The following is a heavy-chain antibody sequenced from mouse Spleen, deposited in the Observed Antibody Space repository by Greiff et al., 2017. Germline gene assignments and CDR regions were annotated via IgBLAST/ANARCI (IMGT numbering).Heavy chain of an antibody. Sequence: VQLQQPGAELVKPGASVKLSCKASGYTFTSYWMHWVKQRPGRGLEWIGRIDPNSGGTKYNEKFKSKATLTVDKPSSTAYMQLSSLTSEDSAVYYCARQINPIYDGSYFDYWGQGTTLTVSS. CDR3: ARQINPIYDGSYFDY. CDR1: GYTFTSYW. D-gene: IGHD2-3*01. CDR2: IDPNSGGT. J-gene: IGHJ2*01. V-gene: IGHV1-72*01.